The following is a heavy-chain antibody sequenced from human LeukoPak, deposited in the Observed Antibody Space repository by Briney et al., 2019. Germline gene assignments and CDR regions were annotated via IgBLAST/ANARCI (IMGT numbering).Heavy chain of an antibody. V-gene: IGHV4-30-2*01. CDR2: IYHSGST. D-gene: IGHD5-12*01. CDR1: GGSISSGGYS. J-gene: IGHJ5*02. CDR3: ARGLEYSGYDPNNWFDP. Sequence: SQTLSLTCAVSGGSISSGGYSWSWIRQPPGKGLEWIGYIYHSGSTYYNPSLKSRVTISVDRSKNQFSLKLSSVTAADTALYYCARGLEYSGYDPNNWFDPWGQGTLVTVSS.